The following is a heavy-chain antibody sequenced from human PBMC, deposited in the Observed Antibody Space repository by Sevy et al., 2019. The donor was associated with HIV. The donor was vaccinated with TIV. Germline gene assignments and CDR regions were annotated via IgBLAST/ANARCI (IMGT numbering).Heavy chain of an antibody. CDR2: ISHDGNYK. Sequence: GGSLRLSCAASGFTFSNYDMHWVRQAPVKGLEWVAVISHDGNYKDYADSVKVRFTISRDDFKNPLYLQMSSLRPEDTAVYFCARLFSCGGDCYYLDYWGQGALVTVSS. J-gene: IGHJ4*02. D-gene: IGHD2-21*02. CDR3: ARLFSCGGDCYYLDY. CDR1: GFTFSNYD. V-gene: IGHV3-30-3*01.